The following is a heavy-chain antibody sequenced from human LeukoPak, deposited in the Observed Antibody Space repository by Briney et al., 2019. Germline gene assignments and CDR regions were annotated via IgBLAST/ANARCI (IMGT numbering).Heavy chain of an antibody. V-gene: IGHV1-69*13. Sequence: SVKVSCKTSGGTFTSYAITWVRQAPGQGLEWMGKIIPISGTTNYAQKFQGRVTFTADESTSTAYKELSSLRSEDTALYYCARKLRLGGNWFDPWGQGTLVTVSS. CDR1: GGTFTSYA. CDR2: IIPISGTT. CDR3: ARKLRLGGNWFDP. J-gene: IGHJ5*02. D-gene: IGHD1-26*01.